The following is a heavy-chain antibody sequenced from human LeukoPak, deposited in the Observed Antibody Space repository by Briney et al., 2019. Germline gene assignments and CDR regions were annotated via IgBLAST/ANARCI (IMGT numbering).Heavy chain of an antibody. CDR1: GXTFSSYE. J-gene: IGHJ4*02. CDR2: INSSGSTI. CDR3: ARRYCSSTSCLFDY. D-gene: IGHD2-2*01. Sequence: PGGSLRLSCAASGXTFSSYEMNWFRQAPGKGLEWVSYINSSGSTIYYADSVKGRFTISRDNAKNSLYLQINSLRAEDTAVYYCARRYCSSTSCLFDYWGQGTLVTVSS. V-gene: IGHV3-48*03.